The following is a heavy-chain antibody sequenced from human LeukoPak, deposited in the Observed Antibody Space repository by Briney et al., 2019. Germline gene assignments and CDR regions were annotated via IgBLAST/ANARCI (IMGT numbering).Heavy chain of an antibody. CDR2: INPSDGST. J-gene: IGHJ4*02. D-gene: IGHD2/OR15-2a*01. CDR1: GYTFTSYY. V-gene: IGHV1-46*01. CDR3: ARDPWPKYFINGPSYFDY. Sequence: GASVKVSCKASGYTFTSYYMHWVRQAPGQGLEWMGIINPSDGSTSYAQKFQGRVTMTRDTSTSTVYMELSSLRSEDTAVYYCARDPWPKYFINGPSYFDYWGQGTLVTVSS.